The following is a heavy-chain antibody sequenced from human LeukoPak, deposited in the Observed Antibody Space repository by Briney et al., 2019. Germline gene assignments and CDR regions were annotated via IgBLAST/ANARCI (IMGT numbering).Heavy chain of an antibody. Sequence: ASVKVSCKASGYTVTGYYMHWVRQAPGQGPEWMGWINPNSGGTNYAQKFQGWVTMTRDTSISTAYMELSRLRSDDTAVYYCARSTRAAFGIDYWGQGTLVTVSS. CDR2: INPNSGGT. CDR3: ARSTRAAFGIDY. CDR1: GYTVTGYY. D-gene: IGHD6-13*01. J-gene: IGHJ4*02. V-gene: IGHV1-2*04.